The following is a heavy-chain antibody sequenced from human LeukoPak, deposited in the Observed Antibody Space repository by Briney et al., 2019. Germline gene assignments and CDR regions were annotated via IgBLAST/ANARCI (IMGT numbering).Heavy chain of an antibody. Sequence: PGGSLRLSCAASGFTFSTYAITWVRQGPGKGLEWVSAIRPDGDRTYYANSVRGRFTISRDNSKDTVYLQINVLRVEDTAVCYCAREQSGTRGWYTVDYWGQGTLVTVSS. D-gene: IGHD6-19*01. V-gene: IGHV3-23*01. CDR3: AREQSGTRGWYTVDY. CDR2: IRPDGDRT. J-gene: IGHJ4*02. CDR1: GFTFSTYA.